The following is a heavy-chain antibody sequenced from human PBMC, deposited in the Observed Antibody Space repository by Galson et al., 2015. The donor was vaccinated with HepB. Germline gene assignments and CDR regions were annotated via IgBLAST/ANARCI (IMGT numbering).Heavy chain of an antibody. D-gene: IGHD6-13*01. J-gene: IGHJ4*02. CDR3: ARDVRSSWYPPALDY. CDR1: GGSISSSNW. CDR2: IYHSGST. Sequence: ETLSLTCAVSGGSISSSNWWSWVRQPPGKGLEWIGEIYHSGSTNYNPSLKSRVTISVDKSKNQFSLKLSSVTAADTAVYYCARDVRSSWYPPALDYWGQGTLVTVSS. V-gene: IGHV4-4*02.